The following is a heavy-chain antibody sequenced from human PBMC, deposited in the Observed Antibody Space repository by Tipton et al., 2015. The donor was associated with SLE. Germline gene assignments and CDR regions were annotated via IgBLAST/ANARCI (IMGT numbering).Heavy chain of an antibody. Sequence: QVQLVQSGPEVKKPGASVKISCKASGYTFSSYGISWVRQAPGQGLEWMGWISPYNGNTNYAQNLQARVTMTTDTYTSTAYMELRSLGSDDMAVYFCARKGPALRDYYMDVWGKGTTVTVSS. J-gene: IGHJ6*03. CDR1: GYTFSSYG. CDR2: ISPYNGNT. CDR3: ARKGPALRDYYMDV. V-gene: IGHV1-18*03. D-gene: IGHD2-2*01.